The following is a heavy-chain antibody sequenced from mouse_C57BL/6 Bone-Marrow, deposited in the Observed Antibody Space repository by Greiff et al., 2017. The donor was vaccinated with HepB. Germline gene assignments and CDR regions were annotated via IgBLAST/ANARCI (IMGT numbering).Heavy chain of an antibody. J-gene: IGHJ4*01. CDR1: GFTFSSYG. V-gene: IGHV5-6*02. CDR2: ISSGGSYT. D-gene: IGHD1-1*01. CDR3: ASPLLPRGAMDY. Sequence: EVKLEESGGDLVKPGGSLKLSCAASGFTFSSYGMSWVRQTPDKRLEWVATISSGGSYTYYPDSVKGRFTISRDNAKNTLYLQMSSLKSEDTAMYYCASPLLPRGAMDYWGQGTSVTVSS.